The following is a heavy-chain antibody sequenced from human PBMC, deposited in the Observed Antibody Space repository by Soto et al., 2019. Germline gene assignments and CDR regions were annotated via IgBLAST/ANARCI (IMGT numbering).Heavy chain of an antibody. V-gene: IGHV4-30-2*01. CDR3: ARDSRSGYYLDY. CDR2: IYHSGGT. CDR1: GDSISSGGYS. Sequence: QLQLQESGSGLVKPSQTLSLTCAVSGDSISSGGYSWNWIRQPPGKGLEWIGYIYHSGGTDYNPSLKRRVTITVDSSNNQFSPTLSAVTAADTAVYYCARDSRSGYYLDYWGQGTLVTVSS. J-gene: IGHJ4*02. D-gene: IGHD3-22*01.